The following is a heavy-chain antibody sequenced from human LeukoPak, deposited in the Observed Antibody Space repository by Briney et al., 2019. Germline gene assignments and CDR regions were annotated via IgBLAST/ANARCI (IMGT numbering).Heavy chain of an antibody. D-gene: IGHD7-27*01. CDR2: ISTFTGNT. CDR1: GYTFYSQG. J-gene: IGHJ3*02. CDR3: ARGVWGDAFDI. V-gene: IGHV1-18*01. Sequence: ASVKVSCKASGYTFYSQGVTWVRQAPGQGLEWMGWISTFTGNTNYAQKFQDRVTMTTDTSTSTAYMELRSLRSDDTAMYYCARGVWGDAFDIWGQGTTVTVSS.